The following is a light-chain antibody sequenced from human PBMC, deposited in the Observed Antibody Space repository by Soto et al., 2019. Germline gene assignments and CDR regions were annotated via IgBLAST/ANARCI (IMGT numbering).Light chain of an antibody. CDR2: DNN. CDR1: SSNIGNNY. CDR3: GTWDDSLNGVV. J-gene: IGLJ2*01. V-gene: IGLV1-51*01. Sequence: QSVLTQPPSVSAAPGQTVTISCSGSSSNIGNNYVSWYQQLPGTAPKLLIYDNNKRPSGIPDRFSGSKSGTSATLGITGLQTGDEADYYCGTWDDSLNGVVFGGGTKLTVL.